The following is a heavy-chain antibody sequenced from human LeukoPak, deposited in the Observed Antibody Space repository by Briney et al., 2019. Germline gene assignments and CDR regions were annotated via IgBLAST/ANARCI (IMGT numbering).Heavy chain of an antibody. CDR1: GGSISSYY. CDR3: ARVRSGLGDYFDY. V-gene: IGHV4-59*01. CDR2: IYYSGST. J-gene: IGHJ4*02. D-gene: IGHD3-16*01. Sequence: PSETLSLTCTVSGGSISSYYWSWIRQPPGKGLEWIGYIYYSGSTNYNPSLKSRVTISVDTSKNQFSLKLSSVTAADTAVYYCARVRSGLGDYFDYWGQGTLVTVSS.